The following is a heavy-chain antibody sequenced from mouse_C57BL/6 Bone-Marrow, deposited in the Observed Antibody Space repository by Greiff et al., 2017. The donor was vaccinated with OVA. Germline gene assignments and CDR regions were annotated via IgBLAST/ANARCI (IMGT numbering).Heavy chain of an antibody. V-gene: IGHV5-4*01. CDR1: GFTFSSYA. CDR2: ISDGGSYT. Sequence: EVQGVESGGGLVKPGGSLKLSCAASGFTFSSYAMSWVRQTPEKRLEWVATISDGGSYTYYPDNVKGRFTISRDNAKNNLYLQMSHLKSEDTAMYYCARDKGYYAPDYWGQGTTLTVSS. D-gene: IGHD2-1*01. J-gene: IGHJ2*01. CDR3: ARDKGYYAPDY.